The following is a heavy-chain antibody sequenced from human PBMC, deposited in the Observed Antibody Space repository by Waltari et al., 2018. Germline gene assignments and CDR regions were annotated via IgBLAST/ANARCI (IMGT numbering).Heavy chain of an antibody. CDR3: ARVVLVVAATQYFDY. Sequence: QVQLVQSGAEVKKPGASVKVSCKASGYTFTGYYMHWVRQAPGQGLEWMGRINPNSGGTNYAQKFQGRVTMTRDTSISTAYMELSRLRSDDTAVYYCARVVLVVAATQYFDYWGQGTLVTVSS. CDR1: GYTFTGYY. J-gene: IGHJ4*02. V-gene: IGHV1-2*06. D-gene: IGHD2-15*01. CDR2: INPNSGGT.